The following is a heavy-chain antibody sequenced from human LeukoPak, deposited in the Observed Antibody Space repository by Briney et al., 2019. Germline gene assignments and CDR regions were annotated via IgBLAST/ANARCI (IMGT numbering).Heavy chain of an antibody. CDR1: GGSISSNY. CDR2: IYSSGST. Sequence: SETLSLTCTVSGGSISSNYWSWIRQPPGMGLEWIGYIYSSGSTNYNPSFDSRVTISVDTSKNQFSLKLSSVTAADTAVYYCARHYYHTSGSYSFDYWGQGTPVTVSS. CDR3: ARHYYHTSGSYSFDY. V-gene: IGHV4-59*01. J-gene: IGHJ4*02. D-gene: IGHD3-22*01.